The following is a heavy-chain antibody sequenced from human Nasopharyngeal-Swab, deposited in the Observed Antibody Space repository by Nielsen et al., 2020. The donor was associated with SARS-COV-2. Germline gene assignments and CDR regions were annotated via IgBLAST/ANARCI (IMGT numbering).Heavy chain of an antibody. Sequence: SLKISCAASGFIFDDYAMHWVRQAPGKGLEWVSGISWNSNNIAYADSVKGRFTISRDNARNSLYLQMNSLRAEDTAFYYCAKDISCATMSCSTSGFDPWGQGTLVTVPS. CDR3: AKDISCATMSCSTSGFDP. V-gene: IGHV3-9*01. J-gene: IGHJ5*02. CDR1: GFIFDDYA. D-gene: IGHD3-22*01. CDR2: ISWNSNNI.